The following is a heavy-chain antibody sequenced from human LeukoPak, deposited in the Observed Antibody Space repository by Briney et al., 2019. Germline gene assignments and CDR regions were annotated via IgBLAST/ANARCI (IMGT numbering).Heavy chain of an antibody. V-gene: IGHV3-23*01. Sequence: GGSLRLSCAASGFTFSSYAMSWVRQAPGKGLEWVSAISGSGGSTYYADSVKGRFTISRDNSKNTLYLRMNSLRAEDTAAYYCAKEGTTMVRGPKGFDYWGQGTLVTVSS. CDR1: GFTFSSYA. D-gene: IGHD3-10*01. CDR2: ISGSGGST. J-gene: IGHJ4*02. CDR3: AKEGTTMVRGPKGFDY.